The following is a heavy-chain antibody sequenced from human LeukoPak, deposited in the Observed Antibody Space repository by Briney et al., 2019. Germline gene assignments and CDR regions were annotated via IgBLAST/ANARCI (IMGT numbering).Heavy chain of an antibody. CDR1: GGSISSGSFY. Sequence: SETLSLTCTVSGGSISSGSFYWGWIRQPPGKGLEWIGIIYYSGSTYYNPSLKSRVTISVDTSRNQFSLKLTSVSAADTAVYYCARDRGRYFDGPQTDYWGQGILVTVSS. CDR3: ARDRGRYFDGPQTDY. V-gene: IGHV4-39*07. D-gene: IGHD3-9*01. CDR2: IYYSGST. J-gene: IGHJ4*02.